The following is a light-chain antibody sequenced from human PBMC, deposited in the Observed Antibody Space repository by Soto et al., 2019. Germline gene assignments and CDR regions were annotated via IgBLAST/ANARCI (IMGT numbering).Light chain of an antibody. J-gene: IGLJ1*01. V-gene: IGLV2-14*01. CDR1: SGDVGGYNY. Sequence: QSALTQPASVSGSPGQTITISCTGTSGDVGGYNYVSWYQQHPGKAPKLMIYEVSNRPSGVSNRFSGSKSGNTASLRISGLQTEDEADYYCCSYTSSSSYVFGTGTKLTVL. CDR2: EVS. CDR3: CSYTSSSSYV.